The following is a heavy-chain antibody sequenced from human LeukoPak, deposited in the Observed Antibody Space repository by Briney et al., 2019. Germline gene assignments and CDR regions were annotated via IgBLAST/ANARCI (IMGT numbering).Heavy chain of an antibody. CDR1: GGSFSGYY. D-gene: IGHD2-8*01. Sequence: PSETLSLTCAVYGGSFSGYYWSWIRRPPGKGLEWIGEINHSGSTNYNPSLKSRVTISVDTSKNQFSLKLSSVTAADTAVYYCARGLMYDYWGQGTLVTVSS. CDR3: ARGLMYDY. V-gene: IGHV4-34*01. J-gene: IGHJ4*02. CDR2: INHSGST.